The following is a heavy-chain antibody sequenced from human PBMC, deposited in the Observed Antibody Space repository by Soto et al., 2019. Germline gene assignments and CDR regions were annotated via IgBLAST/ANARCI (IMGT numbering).Heavy chain of an antibody. CDR2: TIPIFGTA. Sequence: QVQLVQSGAEVKKPGSSVKVSCKASGGTFSSYAISWVRQAPGQGLEWMGGTIPIFGTANYAQKFQGRVTITADESTSAAYKELSSLRSEDTAVYYCARTRVYGSGSDYNRGGASYYYYGMDVWGQGTTVTVSS. J-gene: IGHJ6*02. V-gene: IGHV1-69*01. D-gene: IGHD3-10*01. CDR1: GGTFSSYA. CDR3: ARTRVYGSGSDYNRGGASYYYYGMDV.